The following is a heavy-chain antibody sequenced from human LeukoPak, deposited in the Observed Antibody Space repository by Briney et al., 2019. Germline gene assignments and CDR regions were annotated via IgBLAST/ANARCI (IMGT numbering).Heavy chain of an antibody. J-gene: IGHJ5*02. CDR3: AREHSSVSSESKGYDL. Sequence: GGSLRLSCAASGFTFSDHYMSWIRQAPGKGLEWISYISFSHHTNYAGSVKGRFTISRDDARNSLFLQMNSLRAEDTAVYYCAREHSSVSSESKGYDLWGQGTLVTVSS. D-gene: IGHD6-19*01. CDR1: GFTFSDHY. V-gene: IGHV3-11*06. CDR2: ISFSHHT.